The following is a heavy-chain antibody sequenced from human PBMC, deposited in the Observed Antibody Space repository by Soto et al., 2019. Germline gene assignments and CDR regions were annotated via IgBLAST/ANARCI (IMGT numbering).Heavy chain of an antibody. J-gene: IGHJ4*02. D-gene: IGHD5-12*01. Sequence: QVQLVESGGGVVQPGRSLRLSCAASGFTFSSYGMHWVRQAPGKGLEWVAVIWYDGSNKYYADSVKGRFTISRDNSKNTLYLQMHSLRSEDTAVYYCARGGGYSGYDLDYWGQGTLVTVSS. V-gene: IGHV3-33*01. CDR2: IWYDGSNK. CDR3: ARGGGYSGYDLDY. CDR1: GFTFSSYG.